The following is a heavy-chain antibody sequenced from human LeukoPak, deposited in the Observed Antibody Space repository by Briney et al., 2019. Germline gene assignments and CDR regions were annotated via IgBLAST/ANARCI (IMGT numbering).Heavy chain of an antibody. D-gene: IGHD3-16*02. J-gene: IGHJ4*02. V-gene: IGHV5-51*01. CDR3: ARSEELSLYYFDY. Sequence: GESLKISCKGSGYSFTSYWIGWVRHMPGKGLEWMGIIYPGDSDTRYSPSFQGQVTISADKSISTAYLQWSSLKASDTAMYYCARSEELSLYYFDYWGQGTLVTVSS. CDR2: IYPGDSDT. CDR1: GYSFTSYW.